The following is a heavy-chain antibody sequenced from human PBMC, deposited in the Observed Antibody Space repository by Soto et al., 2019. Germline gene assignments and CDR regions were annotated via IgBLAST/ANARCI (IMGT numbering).Heavy chain of an antibody. CDR3: ARSRLLLVPAATACYYYGMDV. CDR2: IYHSGST. Sequence: QVQLQESGPGLVKPSGTLSLTCAVSGGSISSSNWCSWVRQPPRKGLEWIGEIYHSGSTNYTPTLRSRVELSVDRSKSQFSLKLSSVTAADAAVYSCARSRLLLVPAATACYYYGMDVWGQGTTGT. CDR1: GGSISSSNW. J-gene: IGHJ6*02. D-gene: IGHD2-2*01. V-gene: IGHV4-4*02.